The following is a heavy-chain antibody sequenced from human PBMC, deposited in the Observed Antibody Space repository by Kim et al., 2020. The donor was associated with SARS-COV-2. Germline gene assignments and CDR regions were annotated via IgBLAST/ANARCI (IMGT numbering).Heavy chain of an antibody. D-gene: IGHD5-12*01. Sequence: SETLSLTCAVYGGSFSGYYWSWIRQPPGKGLEWIGEINHSGSTNYNPSLNSRVTISVDTSTNQYSLKLSSVTAADTAVYYCARGGMVWLRLVVYFDYWGQGTLVTVSS. CDR3: ARGGMVWLRLVVYFDY. J-gene: IGHJ4*02. V-gene: IGHV4-34*01. CDR2: INHSGST. CDR1: GGSFSGYY.